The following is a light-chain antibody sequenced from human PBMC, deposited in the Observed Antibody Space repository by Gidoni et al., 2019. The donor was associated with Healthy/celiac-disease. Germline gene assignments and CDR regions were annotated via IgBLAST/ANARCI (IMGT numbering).Light chain of an antibody. CDR1: QSISSW. CDR2: KAS. J-gene: IGKJ1*01. V-gene: IGKV1-5*03. CDR3: QQYNLGT. Sequence: DIQITQSPSTLSASVGDRVTITCRASQSISSWLAWYQQKPGKAPKLLIYKASSLESGVPSRFSGSGSGTEFTLTISSLQPDDFATYYCQQYNLGTFGQGTKVEIK.